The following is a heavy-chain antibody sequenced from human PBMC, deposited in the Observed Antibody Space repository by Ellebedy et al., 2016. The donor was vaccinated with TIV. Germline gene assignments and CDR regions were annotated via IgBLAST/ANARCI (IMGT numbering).Heavy chain of an antibody. D-gene: IGHD5-18*01. CDR3: ASTAMVTFRVDY. CDR1: GGSFSGYY. Sequence: SETLSLTXAVYGGSFSGYYWSWIRQPPGKGLEWIGEINHSGSTNYNPSLKSRVTISVDTSKNQFSLKLSSVTAADTAVYYCASTAMVTFRVDYWGQGTLVTVSS. J-gene: IGHJ4*02. CDR2: INHSGST. V-gene: IGHV4-34*01.